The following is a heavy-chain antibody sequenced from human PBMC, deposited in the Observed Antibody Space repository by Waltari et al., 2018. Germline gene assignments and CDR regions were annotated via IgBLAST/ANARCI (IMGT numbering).Heavy chain of an antibody. CDR2: INPGGGST. D-gene: IGHD5-18*01. CDR3: ARENVDTAMVSYGMDV. V-gene: IGHV1-46*01. Sequence: QVQLVQSGAEVKKPGASVKVSCKASGYTFTSYYMHWVRQAPGQGLEWMGIINPGGGSTSYAQKFQGRVTMTRDTSTSTVYMELSSLRSEDTAVYYCARENVDTAMVSYGMDVWGQGTTVTVSS. CDR1: GYTFTSYY. J-gene: IGHJ6*02.